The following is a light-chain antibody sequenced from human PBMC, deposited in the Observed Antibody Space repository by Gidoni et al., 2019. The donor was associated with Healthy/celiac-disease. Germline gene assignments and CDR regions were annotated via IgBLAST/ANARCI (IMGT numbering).Light chain of an antibody. CDR1: QSVLYSSNNKNY. Sequence: DIVMTHSPDSLAVSLGERATINCKSSQSVLYSSNNKNYLSWYQQKPGRPPKMLIDWASTRESGVPDRFSGSGSGTDFTLTISSLQDEDVAVYYCQQYYSTPYTFGQGTKLEIK. CDR2: WAS. CDR3: QQYYSTPYT. J-gene: IGKJ2*01. V-gene: IGKV4-1*01.